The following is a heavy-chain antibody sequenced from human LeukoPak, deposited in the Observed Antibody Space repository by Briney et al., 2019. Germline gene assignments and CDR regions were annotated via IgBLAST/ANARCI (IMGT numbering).Heavy chain of an antibody. J-gene: IGHJ4*02. Sequence: PSETLSLTCAVYGGSFSGYYWSWIRQPPGKGLEWIGEINHSGSTNYNPSLKSRVTISVDTSKNQFSLKLSSVTAADTAVYYCARGIGYCSSTSCCRGRYYFDYWGQGTLVTVSS. V-gene: IGHV4-34*01. D-gene: IGHD2-2*03. CDR2: INHSGST. CDR1: GGSFSGYY. CDR3: ARGIGYCSSTSCCRGRYYFDY.